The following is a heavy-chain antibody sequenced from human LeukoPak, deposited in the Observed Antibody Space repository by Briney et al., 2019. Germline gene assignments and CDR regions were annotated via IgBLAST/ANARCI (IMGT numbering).Heavy chain of an antibody. CDR2: TSPYNGNT. CDR3: AREAPVAAGSDAFDI. CDR1: GYTFTPYG. J-gene: IGHJ3*02. D-gene: IGHD6-19*01. V-gene: IGHV1-18*01. Sequence: GASVKVSCKASGYTFTPYGFTWVRQAPGQGLEWMGWTSPYNGNTKYAQKLQGRVTITTDTSTSTAYMEVRSLRSDDTAVFYCAREAPVAAGSDAFDIWGQGTMVTVSS.